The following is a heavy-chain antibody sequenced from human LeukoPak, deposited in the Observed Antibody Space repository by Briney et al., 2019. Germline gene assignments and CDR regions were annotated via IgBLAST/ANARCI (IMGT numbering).Heavy chain of an antibody. J-gene: IGHJ4*02. CDR3: ARAVLGPYYFDY. D-gene: IGHD2-8*01. CDR2: IYYSGST. CDR1: GFTFSDYY. V-gene: IGHV4-31*02. Sequence: LRLSCAASGFTFSDYYMSWIRQHPGKGLEWIGYIYYSGSTYYNPSLKSRVTISVDTSKNQFSLKLSSVTAADTAVYYCARAVLGPYYFDYWGQGTLVTVSS.